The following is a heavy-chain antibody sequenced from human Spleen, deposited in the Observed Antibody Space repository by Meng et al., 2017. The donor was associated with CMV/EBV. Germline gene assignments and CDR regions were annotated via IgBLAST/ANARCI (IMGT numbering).Heavy chain of an antibody. J-gene: IGHJ5*02. CDR1: GFTFSIYS. CDR2: ISSSSSHI. D-gene: IGHD4-17*01. Sequence: GESLKISCAASGFTFSIYSMSWVRQAPGKGLEWVSSISSSSSHIYDSDSLKGRFTISRDNAKNSLYLQTNSLRAENTAVYYCARDGDGDYPGWFDPWGQGTLVTVSS. V-gene: IGHV3-21*01. CDR3: ARDGDGDYPGWFDP.